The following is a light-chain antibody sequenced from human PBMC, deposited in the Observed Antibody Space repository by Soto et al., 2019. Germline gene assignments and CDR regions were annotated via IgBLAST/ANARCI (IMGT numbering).Light chain of an antibody. CDR1: QSISIY. CDR3: QQSHGTPFT. J-gene: IGKJ4*01. Sequence: DIQMTQSPSSLSASVGDRVTITCRASQSISIYLNWYQQQPGKAPKLLIYAASHLQSGVPSTFSGSGSGRDFTLTIGSQKPEDFATYYCQQSHGTPFTFGGGTKVEIK. CDR2: AAS. V-gene: IGKV1-39*01.